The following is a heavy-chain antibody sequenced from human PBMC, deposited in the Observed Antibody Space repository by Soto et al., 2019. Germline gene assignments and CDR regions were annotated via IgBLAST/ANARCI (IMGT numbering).Heavy chain of an antibody. D-gene: IGHD3-10*01. Sequence: QVQLQESGPGLVKPSETLSLTCTVSGGSITNYYCSWFRQPPGKGLEWIGYINYDGYSAYNLSLKRRVTLSIDAPKTHFPLMLKSVTATDTAVYYCARHRFGPPQDLVHFWGPGTTVIVSS. CDR3: ARHRFGPPQDLVHF. J-gene: IGHJ6*02. CDR2: INYDGYS. V-gene: IGHV4-59*08. CDR1: GGSITNYY.